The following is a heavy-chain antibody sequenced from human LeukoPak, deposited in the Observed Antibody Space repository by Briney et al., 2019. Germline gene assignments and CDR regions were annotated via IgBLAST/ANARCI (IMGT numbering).Heavy chain of an antibody. D-gene: IGHD5-18*01. J-gene: IGHJ3*02. Sequence: PSETLSLTCTVSGGSFSSYYWSWIRQPAGKGLEWIGRIYTSGSTNYNPSLKSRVTMSVDTSKNQSSLKLSSVTAADTAVYYCARVADGNSYGYVAFDICGQGTMVTVSS. CDR1: GGSFSSYY. CDR3: ARVADGNSYGYVAFDI. V-gene: IGHV4-4*07. CDR2: IYTSGST.